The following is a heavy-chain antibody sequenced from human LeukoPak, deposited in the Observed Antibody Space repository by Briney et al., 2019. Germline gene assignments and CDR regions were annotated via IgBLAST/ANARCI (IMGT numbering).Heavy chain of an antibody. CDR2: IIPILGIA. J-gene: IGHJ6*02. Sequence: SVKVSCKASGGTFSSYAISWVRQAPGQGLEWMGRIIPILGIANYAQKFQGRVTITADKSTSTAYMELSSLRSEDTAVYYCARDRPADTAMVRTYYYYGMDVWGQGTTVTVPS. D-gene: IGHD5-18*01. CDR1: GGTFSSYA. CDR3: ARDRPADTAMVRTYYYYGMDV. V-gene: IGHV1-69*04.